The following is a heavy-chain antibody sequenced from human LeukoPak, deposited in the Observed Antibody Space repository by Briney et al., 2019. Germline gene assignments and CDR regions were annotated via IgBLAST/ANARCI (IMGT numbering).Heavy chain of an antibody. V-gene: IGHV3-7*01. J-gene: IGHJ3*02. Sequence: RAGGSLKLSCAASGFTFSSYWMSWVRQAPGKGLEWVANIKQDGSEKYYVDSMKGRFTISRDNAKNSLYLQMNSLRAEDTAVYYCARDLLKTTPVAFDIWGQGTMVTVSS. CDR1: GFTFSSYW. CDR3: ARDLLKTTPVAFDI. D-gene: IGHD4-11*01. CDR2: IKQDGSEK.